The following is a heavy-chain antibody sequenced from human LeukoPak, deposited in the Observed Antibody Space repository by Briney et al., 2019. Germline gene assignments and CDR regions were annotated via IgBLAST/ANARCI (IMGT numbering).Heavy chain of an antibody. CDR1: GFTFSSYA. Sequence: GRSLRLSCAASGFTFSSYAMHWVRQAPDKGLEWVAVISYDGSNKYYADSVKGRFTISRDNSKNTLYLQMNSLRAEDTAVYYCARGQSITMIVVVPYFDYWGQGTLVTVSS. D-gene: IGHD3-22*01. CDR3: ARGQSITMIVVVPYFDY. CDR2: ISYDGSNK. V-gene: IGHV3-30-3*01. J-gene: IGHJ4*02.